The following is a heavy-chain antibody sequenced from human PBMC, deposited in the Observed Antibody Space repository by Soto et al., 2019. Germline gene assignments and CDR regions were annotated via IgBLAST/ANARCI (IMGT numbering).Heavy chain of an antibody. D-gene: IGHD2-2*02. J-gene: IGHJ4*02. V-gene: IGHV1-18*04. CDR2: ISTYSGNT. CDR3: ARGGEKYPLPN. CDR1: GYTFTSYD. Sequence: ASVKVSCKASGYTFTSYDISWVRQAPGQGLEWMGSISTYSGNTDYAQNLQGRVTMTTETSTTIAYMELRSLRSDDTAVYYCARGGEKYPLPNWGQGTLVTVSS.